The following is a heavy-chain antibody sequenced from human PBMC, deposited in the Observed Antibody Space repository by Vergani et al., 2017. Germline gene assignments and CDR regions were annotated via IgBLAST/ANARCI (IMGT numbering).Heavy chain of an antibody. CDR2: INPNSGGT. D-gene: IGHD2-21*02. J-gene: IGHJ4*02. CDR1: GYTFTGYY. Sequence: QVQLVQSGAEVKKPGASVKVSCKASGYTFTGYYMHWVRQAPGQGLEWMGWINPNSGGTNYAQKFQGRVTMTRDTSISTAYMELSRLRSDDTAVYYCARGFAYCGGDCYSRSFDYWGQGTLVTVSS. V-gene: IGHV1-2*02. CDR3: ARGFAYCGGDCYSRSFDY.